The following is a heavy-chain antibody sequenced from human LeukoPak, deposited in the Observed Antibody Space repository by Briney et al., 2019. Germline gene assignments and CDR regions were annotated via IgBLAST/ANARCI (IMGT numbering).Heavy chain of an antibody. D-gene: IGHD3-22*01. V-gene: IGHV3-7*01. CDR1: GFTFSSYW. CDR2: IKQDGSEK. J-gene: IGHJ6*03. CDR3: ARVRYDYYDSSGYSYYYYMDV. Sequence: GGSLRLSRAASGFTFSSYWMSWVRQAPGKGLEWVANIKQDGSEKYYVDSVKGRFTISRDNAKNSLYLQMNSLRAEDTAVYYCARVRYDYYDSSGYSYYYYMDVWGKGTTVTVSS.